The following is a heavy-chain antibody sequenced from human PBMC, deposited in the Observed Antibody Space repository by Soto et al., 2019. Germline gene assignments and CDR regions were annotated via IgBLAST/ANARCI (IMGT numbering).Heavy chain of an antibody. CDR2: ISRTGDSA. CDR1: GFSFSDYA. CDR3: AKGPDGSGYYHNWFDS. Sequence: LRLSCAASGFSFSDYAMSWVRQAPGKGLEWVSSISRTGDSAYYADSVKGRFAISRDRSKNRLSLQMNSLRVEDTAIYYCAKGPDGSGYYHNWFDSWGQGTLVTVSS. V-gene: IGHV3-23*01. J-gene: IGHJ5*01. D-gene: IGHD3-22*01.